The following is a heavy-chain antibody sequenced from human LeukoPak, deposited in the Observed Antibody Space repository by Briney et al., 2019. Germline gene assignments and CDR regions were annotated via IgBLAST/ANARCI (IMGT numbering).Heavy chain of an antibody. CDR1: GGSISSYY. V-gene: IGHV4-59*01. Sequence: PSETLSLTCTVSGGSISSYYWSWIRQPPGKGLEWIGYIYYSGSTNYNPSLKSRVTISVDTSKNQFSLKLSSVTAADTAVYYCASFASYSGSYYFTPGGAFDIWGQGTMVTVSS. CDR2: IYYSGST. J-gene: IGHJ3*02. CDR3: ASFASYSGSYYFTPGGAFDI. D-gene: IGHD1-26*01.